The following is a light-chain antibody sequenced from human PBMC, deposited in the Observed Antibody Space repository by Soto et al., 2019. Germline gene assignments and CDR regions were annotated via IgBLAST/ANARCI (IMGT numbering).Light chain of an antibody. CDR1: QSVSSSS. CDR3: QQYGSSPRT. V-gene: IGKV3-20*01. CDR2: GAS. J-gene: IGKJ1*01. Sequence: EIVLTQSPGTLSLSPRERATLSCRASQSVSSSSLAWYQQKPGQAPRLLIYGASSRATGIPDRFSGSGSGTDFTFTISRLEPEDFAVYYCQQYGSSPRTFGQGTKVEIK.